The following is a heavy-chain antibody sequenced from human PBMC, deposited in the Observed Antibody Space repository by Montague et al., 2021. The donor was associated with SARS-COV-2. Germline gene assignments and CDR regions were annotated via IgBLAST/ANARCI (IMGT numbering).Heavy chain of an antibody. CDR3: VTGVTMARAISSYFDY. D-gene: IGHD3-10*01. Sequence: SETLSLTCTVSGGSISSGCHYWGYIRQPPGKGLEWLGSNNYSGTTYYTPTIKSRVTMSVHTSQTQFSLNLNSVTAAATAVYSCVTGVTMARAISSYFDYWGQGTLVTVSS. CDR1: GGSISSGCHY. J-gene: IGHJ4*02. V-gene: IGHV4-39*07. CDR2: NNYSGTT.